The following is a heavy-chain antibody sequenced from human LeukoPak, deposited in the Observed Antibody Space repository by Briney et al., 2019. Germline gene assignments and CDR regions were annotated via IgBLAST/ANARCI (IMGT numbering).Heavy chain of an antibody. CDR3: ARHISSGQYVFDY. D-gene: IGHD6-19*01. Sequence: PSETLSLTCTVSGGSISSYYWSWIRQPPGKGLEWIGYIYYSGSTNYNPSLKSRVTISVDTSKNQFSLKLSSVTAADTAVYYCARHISSGQYVFDYWGQGTLVTVSS. CDR1: GGSISSYY. J-gene: IGHJ4*02. V-gene: IGHV4-59*08. CDR2: IYYSGST.